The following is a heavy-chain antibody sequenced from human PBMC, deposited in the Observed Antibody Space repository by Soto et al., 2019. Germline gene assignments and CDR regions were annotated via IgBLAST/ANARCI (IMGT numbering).Heavy chain of an antibody. Sequence: ASVKVSCKASGYTFTSYDINWVRQATGQGLEWMGWMNPNSGNTGYAQKFQGRATMTRNTSISTAYMELSSLRSEDTAVYYCARAVAPSGYYYYYMDVWGKGTKVTVSS. D-gene: IGHD6-19*01. CDR2: MNPNSGNT. CDR1: GYTFTSYD. V-gene: IGHV1-8*01. CDR3: ARAVAPSGYYYYYMDV. J-gene: IGHJ6*03.